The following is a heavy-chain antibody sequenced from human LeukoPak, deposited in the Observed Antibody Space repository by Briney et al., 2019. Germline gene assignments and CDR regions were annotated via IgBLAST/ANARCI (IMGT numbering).Heavy chain of an antibody. D-gene: IGHD5-24*01. CDR3: ARVSREMATIREAYFDY. V-gene: IGHV4-59*01. Sequence: ASETLSLTCTVSGGSISSYYWSWIRQPPGKGLERIGYIYYSGSTNYNPSLKSRVTISVDTSKNQFSLKLSSVTAADTAVYYCARVSREMATIREAYFDYWGQGTLVTVSS. J-gene: IGHJ4*02. CDR1: GGSISSYY. CDR2: IYYSGST.